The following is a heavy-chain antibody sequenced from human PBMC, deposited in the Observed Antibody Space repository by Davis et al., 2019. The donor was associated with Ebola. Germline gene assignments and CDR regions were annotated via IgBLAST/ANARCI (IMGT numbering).Heavy chain of an antibody. CDR1: GFTFSSYS. Sequence: GESLKISCAASGFTFSSYSMNWVRQAPGKGLEWVSSISSSSSYIYSADSVKGRFTISRDNAKNSLYLQMNSLRAEDTAVYYCARVYSGGGYSSSWYVPRDDYWGQGTLVTVSS. V-gene: IGHV3-21*01. D-gene: IGHD6-13*01. CDR3: ARVYSGGGYSSSWYVPRDDY. CDR2: ISSSSSYI. J-gene: IGHJ4*02.